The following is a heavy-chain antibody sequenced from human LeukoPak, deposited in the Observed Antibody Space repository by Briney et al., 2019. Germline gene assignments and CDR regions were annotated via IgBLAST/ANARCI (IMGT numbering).Heavy chain of an antibody. J-gene: IGHJ4*02. Sequence: NPGGSLRLSCAASGFTFSSYWMSWVRQPPGKGLEWIGEINHSGSTNYNPSLKSRVIISVDTSKNQFSLKLSSVTAADTAVYYCARAYVYWGLGTLVTVSS. CDR2: INHSGST. D-gene: IGHD3-16*01. CDR1: GFTFSSYW. CDR3: ARAYVY. V-gene: IGHV4-34*01.